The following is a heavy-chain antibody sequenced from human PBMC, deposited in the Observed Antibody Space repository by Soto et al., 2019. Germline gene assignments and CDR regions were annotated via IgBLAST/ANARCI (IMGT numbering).Heavy chain of an antibody. J-gene: IGHJ4*02. CDR3: ARMGGSIAVAGYFDY. CDR2: INAGNGNT. CDR1: GYTFTSYA. Sequence: GASVKVSCKASGYTFTSYAMHWVRQAPGQRLEWMGWINAGNGNTKYSQKLQGRVTITRDTSASTAYMELRSLRSDDTAVYYCARMGGSIAVAGYFDYWGQGTLVTVSS. V-gene: IGHV1-3*01. D-gene: IGHD6-19*01.